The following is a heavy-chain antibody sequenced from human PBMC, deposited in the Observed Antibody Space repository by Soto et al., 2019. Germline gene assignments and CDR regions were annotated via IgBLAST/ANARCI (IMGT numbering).Heavy chain of an antibody. Sequence: SVKVSCKASGYTFTGYYMHWVRQAHGQGLEWMGWINPNSGGTNYAQKFQGRVTMTRDTSISTAYMELSRLRSDDAAVYYCARLIVGRDGYNYYGYWGQGTLVTVSS. CDR2: INPNSGGT. CDR3: ARLIVGRDGYNYYGY. CDR1: GYTFTGYY. V-gene: IGHV1-2*02. J-gene: IGHJ4*02. D-gene: IGHD5-12*01.